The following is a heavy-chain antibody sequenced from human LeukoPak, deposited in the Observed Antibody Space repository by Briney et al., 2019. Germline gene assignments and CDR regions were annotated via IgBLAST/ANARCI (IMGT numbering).Heavy chain of an antibody. CDR2: FDPEDGET. Sequence: ASVKVSCKVSGYTLTELSMHWVRQAPGKGLEWMGGFDPEDGETIYAQKFQGRVTMTEDTSTDTAYMELSSLRSEDTAVYYCATDLAYCGGDCYTCWGQGTLVTVSS. CDR3: ATDLAYCGGDCYTC. J-gene: IGHJ4*02. V-gene: IGHV1-24*01. CDR1: GYTLTELS. D-gene: IGHD2-21*02.